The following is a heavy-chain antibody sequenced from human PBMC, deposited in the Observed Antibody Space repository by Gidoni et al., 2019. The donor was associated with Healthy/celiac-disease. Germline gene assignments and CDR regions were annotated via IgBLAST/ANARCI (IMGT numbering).Heavy chain of an antibody. Sequence: EVQLLESGGGLVQPGGSLRLSCAASGFTFSSYAMSWVRQSPGKGLEWVSAISGSGGSTYYADSVKGRFTISRDNSKNTLYLQMNSLRAEDTAVYYCAKDGEMATIKPYYFDYWVQGTLVTVSS. CDR3: AKDGEMATIKPYYFDY. CDR1: GFTFSSYA. CDR2: ISGSGGST. J-gene: IGHJ4*02. D-gene: IGHD5-12*01. V-gene: IGHV3-23*01.